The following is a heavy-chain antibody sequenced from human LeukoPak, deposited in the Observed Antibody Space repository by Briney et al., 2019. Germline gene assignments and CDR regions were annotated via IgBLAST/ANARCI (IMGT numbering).Heavy chain of an antibody. Sequence: GGSLRCSCAASGFTCSGYSMIWLPQAPGKEREWVSSISSSSYIYYADSVKGRFTISRDNANNSLYLQMNSLRAEDTAVYYCARGPWMDVWGKGTTVTVSS. CDR3: ARGPWMDV. CDR1: GFTCSGYS. CDR2: ISSSSYI. V-gene: IGHV3-21*01. J-gene: IGHJ6*04.